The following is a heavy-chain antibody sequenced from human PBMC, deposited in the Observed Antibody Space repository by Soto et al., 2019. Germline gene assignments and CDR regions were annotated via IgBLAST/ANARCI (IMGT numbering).Heavy chain of an antibody. CDR3: ARGRDGDY. CDR1: GYAFTTYG. J-gene: IGHJ4*02. Sequence: QVHLVQSGAEVKKPGASVKVSYKGSGYAFTTYGMTWVRQAPGQGLEWMGWISAHNGNTNYAQKLQSRVTVTRDTSTSTAYMELRSLRSDDTAVYYCARGRDGDYWGQGALVTVSS. V-gene: IGHV1-18*01. D-gene: IGHD6-6*01. CDR2: ISAHNGNT.